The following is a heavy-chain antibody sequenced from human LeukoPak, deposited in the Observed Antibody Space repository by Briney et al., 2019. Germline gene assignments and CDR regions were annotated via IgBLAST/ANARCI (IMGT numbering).Heavy chain of an antibody. J-gene: IGHJ4*02. CDR2: IYTDGSTK. D-gene: IGHD3-10*01. Sequence: PGRSLRLSCAASGFTFGSYGMHWVRQAPGKGLEWVAVIYTDGSTKYYADSVKGRFTISRDNSQNTLHLQMNSLRAEDTAVYYCARNSGGRRYYFTDWGQGTLVTVSS. CDR1: GFTFGSYG. V-gene: IGHV3-33*08. CDR3: ARNSGGRRYYFTD.